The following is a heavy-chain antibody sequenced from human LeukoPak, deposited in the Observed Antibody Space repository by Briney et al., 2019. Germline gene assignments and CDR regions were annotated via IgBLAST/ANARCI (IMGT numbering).Heavy chain of an antibody. CDR2: ISYDGSNK. CDR1: GFTFSSYA. D-gene: IGHD2-2*01. J-gene: IGHJ4*02. CDR3: ARAGEYQLLASLDY. Sequence: PGGSLRLSCAASGFTFSSYAMHWVRQAPGKGLEWVAVISYDGSNKYYADSVKGRFTISKDNSKNTLYLQMNSLRAEDTAVYYCARAGEYQLLASLDYWGQGTLVTVSS. V-gene: IGHV3-30-3*01.